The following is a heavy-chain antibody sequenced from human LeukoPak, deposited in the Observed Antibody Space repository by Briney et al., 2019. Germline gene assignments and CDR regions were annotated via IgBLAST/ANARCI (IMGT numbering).Heavy chain of an antibody. D-gene: IGHD6-19*01. CDR3: ANKLSYSSGWF. J-gene: IGHJ4*02. CDR1: GFTSSSYG. V-gene: IGHV3-30*18. Sequence: QPGRSLRFSCAASGFTSSSYGMHWVRQAPGKGLEWVAVISYDGSNKYYADSVKGRFTISRDNSKNTVYLQMNSLRTEDTAVYYCANKLSYSSGWFWGQGTLVTVSS. CDR2: ISYDGSNK.